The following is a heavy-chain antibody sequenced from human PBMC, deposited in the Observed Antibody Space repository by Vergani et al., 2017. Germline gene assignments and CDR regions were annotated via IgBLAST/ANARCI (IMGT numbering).Heavy chain of an antibody. J-gene: IGHJ6*02. CDR1: GFTFSSYA. D-gene: IGHD3-10*01. CDR3: AKDQWFGELTNYYYYCMDV. Sequence: EVQLLESGGGLVQPGGSLRLSCAASGFTFSSYAMSWVRQAPGKGLEWVSAISGSGGSTYYADSVKGRFTISRDNSKNTLYLQRNSLRAEDTAVYYCAKDQWFGELTNYYYYCMDVWGQGTTVTVSS. V-gene: IGHV3-23*01. CDR2: ISGSGGST.